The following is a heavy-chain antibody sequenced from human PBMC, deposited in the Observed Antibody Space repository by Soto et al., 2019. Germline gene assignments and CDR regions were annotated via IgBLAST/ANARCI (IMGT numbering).Heavy chain of an antibody. V-gene: IGHV3-74*01. CDR2: ISGDGGRT. CDR3: VRDFMTMAGIQ. J-gene: IGHJ4*02. CDR1: AFTFSDYY. Sequence: EVQLLESGGDLVQPGGSLRLSCAASAFTFSDYYMHWVRQGPGKGPVWVSAISGDGGRTYYAGSVRGRFTISRDNAKSTVYLQMNSLRADDTAVYYCVRDFMTMAGIQWGQGTLVTVSS. D-gene: IGHD6-19*01.